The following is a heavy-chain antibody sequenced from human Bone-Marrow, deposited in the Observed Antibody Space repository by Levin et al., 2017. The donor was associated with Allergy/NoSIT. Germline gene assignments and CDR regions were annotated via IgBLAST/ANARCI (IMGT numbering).Heavy chain of an antibody. Sequence: GGSLRLSCAASGFTFSSYIMSWVRQAPGKGLEWVSSIDSTSGDIYYADSVKGRFTVSRDNTKNSLYLQLNSLRADDTAMYYCARLMVPADFDYWGQGTLVTVSS. D-gene: IGHD2-2*01. J-gene: IGHJ4*02. CDR3: ARLMVPADFDY. CDR2: IDSTSGDI. V-gene: IGHV3-21*01. CDR1: GFTFSSYI.